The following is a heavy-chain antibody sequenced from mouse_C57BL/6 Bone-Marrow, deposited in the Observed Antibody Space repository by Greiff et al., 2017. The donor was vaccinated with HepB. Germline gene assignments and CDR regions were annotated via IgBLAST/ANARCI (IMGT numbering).Heavy chain of an antibody. Sequence: VQLQQSGAELARPGASVKLSCKASGYTFTSYGISWVKQRTGQGLEWIGEIYPRSGNTYYNEKFKGKATLTADKSSSTAYMELRSLTSEDSAVYFCASYYGSSYDCWGQGTTLTVSS. CDR1: GYTFTSYG. CDR3: ASYYGSSYDC. CDR2: IYPRSGNT. J-gene: IGHJ2*01. D-gene: IGHD1-1*01. V-gene: IGHV1-81*01.